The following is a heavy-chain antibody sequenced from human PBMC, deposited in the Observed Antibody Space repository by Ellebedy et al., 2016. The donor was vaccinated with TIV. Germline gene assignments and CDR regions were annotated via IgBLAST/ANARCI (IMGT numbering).Heavy chain of an antibody. J-gene: IGHJ4*02. V-gene: IGHV3-30*01. CDR2: ISYDGSNK. CDR3: ARDSYFDWLLGSIDY. D-gene: IGHD3-9*01. Sequence: PGGSLRLSCAASGFTFSSYAMHWVRQAPGKGLEWVAVISYDGSNKYYADSVKGRFTISRDNSKNTLYLQMNSLRAEDTAVYYCARDSYFDWLLGSIDYWGQGTLVTVSS. CDR1: GFTFSSYA.